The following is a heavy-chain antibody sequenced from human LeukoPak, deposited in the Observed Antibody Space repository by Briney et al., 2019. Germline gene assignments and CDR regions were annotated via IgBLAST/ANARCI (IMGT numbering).Heavy chain of an antibody. Sequence: GGSLRLSCAASGFTFDDYAMHWVRQAPGKGLEWVSGISWNSGSIGYADSVRGRFTISRDNAKNSLYLQMNSLRAEDTALYYCAKDIDGYNKGDLDYWGQGTLVTVSS. V-gene: IGHV3-9*01. D-gene: IGHD5-24*01. CDR1: GFTFDDYA. CDR3: AKDIDGYNKGDLDY. CDR2: ISWNSGSI. J-gene: IGHJ4*02.